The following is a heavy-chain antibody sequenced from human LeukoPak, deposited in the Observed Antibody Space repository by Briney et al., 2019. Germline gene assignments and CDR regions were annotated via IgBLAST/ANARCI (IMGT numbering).Heavy chain of an antibody. CDR2: INPNSGGT. J-gene: IGHJ6*02. D-gene: IGHD2-15*01. Sequence: ASVRPSCKASGYTFTGYYMHWARQAPGQGLEWMGWINPNSGGTNYAQKFQGRVTMTRDTSISTAYMELGRLRSDDTAVYYCARALCSGGSCYYFGMDVWGQRTAVPLSS. CDR3: ARALCSGGSCYYFGMDV. CDR1: GYTFTGYY. V-gene: IGHV1-2*02.